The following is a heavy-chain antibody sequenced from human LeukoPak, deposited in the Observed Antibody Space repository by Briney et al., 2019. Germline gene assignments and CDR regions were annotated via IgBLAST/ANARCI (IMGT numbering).Heavy chain of an antibody. Sequence: SGGSLRLSCEASGFSFSGYDMHWVRQATGKGLEWVSAIGTAGDTYYSDSVRGRFTISRENAKNSLDLQMHSLRAGDTAVYYCARSPSYSSSWYALDSWGQGTLVTVSP. CDR2: IGTAGDT. J-gene: IGHJ4*02. CDR3: ARSPSYSSSWYALDS. D-gene: IGHD6-13*01. CDR1: GFSFSGYD. V-gene: IGHV3-13*01.